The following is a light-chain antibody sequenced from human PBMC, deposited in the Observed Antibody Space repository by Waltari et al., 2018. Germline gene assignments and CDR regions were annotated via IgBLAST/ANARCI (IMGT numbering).Light chain of an antibody. V-gene: IGLV1-36*01. CDR2: YDD. CDR3: AAWDDSLSGVV. J-gene: IGLJ2*01. Sequence: QSVLTQPPSVSEAPRQRGTISCSGSSSNIGNNAVNWYQQLPGKAPKLLIYYDDLLPSGVSDRFSGSKSGTSASLAISGLQSEDEADYYCAAWDDSLSGVVFGGGTKLTVL. CDR1: SSNIGNNA.